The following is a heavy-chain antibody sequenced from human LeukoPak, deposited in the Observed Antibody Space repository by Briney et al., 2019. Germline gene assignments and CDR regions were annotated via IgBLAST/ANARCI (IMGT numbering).Heavy chain of an antibody. CDR1: GYTFTSYG. J-gene: IGHJ5*02. CDR2: INPDSGGT. CDR3: TREARAGNWFDP. V-gene: IGHV1-2*02. Sequence: ASVKVSCKASGYTFTSYGISWVRQAPGQGPEWMGWINPDSGGTNYAQKFQGRVTMTRDTSITTVYMELSRLRFDDTAVFYCTREARAGNWFDPWGQGTLVTVS.